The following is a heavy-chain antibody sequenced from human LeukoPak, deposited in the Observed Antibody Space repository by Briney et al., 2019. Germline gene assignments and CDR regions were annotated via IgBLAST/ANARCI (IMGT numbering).Heavy chain of an antibody. CDR1: GYTFTGYY. J-gene: IGHJ4*02. CDR2: INPNSGGT. V-gene: IGHV1-2*04. Sequence: GASVKVSCKASGYTFTGYYMHWVRQAPGQGLEWMGWINPNSGGTSYAQKFQGWVTMTRDTSISTAYMELSSLRSEDTAVYYCARGDSSGYKDWGQGTLVTVSS. D-gene: IGHD3-22*01. CDR3: ARGDSSGYKD.